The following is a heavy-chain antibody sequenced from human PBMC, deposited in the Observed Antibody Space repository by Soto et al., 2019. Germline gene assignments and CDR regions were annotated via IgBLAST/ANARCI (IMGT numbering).Heavy chain of an antibody. CDR1: GFTFSSYW. CDR3: ARDRVGWSIAARPDWFDP. D-gene: IGHD6-6*01. Sequence: VQLVESGGGLVQPGGSLRLSCAASGFTFSSYWMSWVRQAPGKGLEWVANIKQDGSEKYYVDSVKGRFTISRDNAKNSLYLQMNSLRAEDTAVYYCARDRVGWSIAARPDWFDPWGQGTLVTVSS. J-gene: IGHJ5*02. CDR2: IKQDGSEK. V-gene: IGHV3-7*01.